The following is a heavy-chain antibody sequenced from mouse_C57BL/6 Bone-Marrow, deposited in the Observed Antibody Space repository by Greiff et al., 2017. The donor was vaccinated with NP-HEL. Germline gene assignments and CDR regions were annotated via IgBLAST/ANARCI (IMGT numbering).Heavy chain of an antibody. V-gene: IGHV1-85*01. CDR3: ARLFRGY. CDR1: GYTFTSYD. CDR2: IYPRDGST. Sequence: VHLVESGPELVKPGASVKLSCKASGYTFTSYDINWVKQRPGQGLEWIGWIYPRDGSTKYNEKFKGKATLTVDTSSSTAYMELHSLTSEDSAVYFCARLFRGYWGQGTTLTVSS. J-gene: IGHJ2*01.